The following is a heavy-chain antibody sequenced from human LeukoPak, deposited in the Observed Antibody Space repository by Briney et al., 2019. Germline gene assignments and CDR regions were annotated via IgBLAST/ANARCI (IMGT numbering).Heavy chain of an antibody. CDR2: ISSNGGST. CDR3: ARGRGGSS. V-gene: IGHV3-64*01. J-gene: IGHJ4*02. Sequence: PGGSLRLSCAASGFTFSSYAMHWVPQAPGKGLEYVSAISSNGGSTYYANSVKGRFTISRHNSKNTLYRQMGSLRAEDMAVYYCARGRGGSSWGQGTLVTVSS. D-gene: IGHD6-13*01. CDR1: GFTFSSYA.